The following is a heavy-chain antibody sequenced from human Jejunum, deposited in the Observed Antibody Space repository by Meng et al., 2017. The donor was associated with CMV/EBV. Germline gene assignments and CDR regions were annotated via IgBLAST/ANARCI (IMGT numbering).Heavy chain of an antibody. J-gene: IGHJ4*02. CDR2: INHSGST. Sequence: QVQLQQWGARLLKPAETLSLTFTVYGESFSGYYWTWIRQPPGKGLEWIGEINHSGSTNYNPSLKSRVTILVDTSKRQFSLRLSFVTAADTAVYYCARVGGAQHGDFDFWGQGTLVTVSS. D-gene: IGHD4-17*01. CDR1: GESFSGYY. V-gene: IGHV4-34*01. CDR3: ARVGGAQHGDFDF.